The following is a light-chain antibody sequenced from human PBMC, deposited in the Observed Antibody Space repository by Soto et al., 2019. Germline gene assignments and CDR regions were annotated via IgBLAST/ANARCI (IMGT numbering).Light chain of an antibody. CDR3: QQYSNWPPRRT. V-gene: IGKV3-15*01. Sequence: EIVMLQSPATLSVSPGDTATLSCRASQSVIKNLAWYQQRPGQAPRLLIYGASIRAAGIPARCSGSVSGPEFTLTISSLQSEDFAVYYCQQYSNWPPRRTFGQGTKVEIK. CDR1: QSVIKN. CDR2: GAS. J-gene: IGKJ1*01.